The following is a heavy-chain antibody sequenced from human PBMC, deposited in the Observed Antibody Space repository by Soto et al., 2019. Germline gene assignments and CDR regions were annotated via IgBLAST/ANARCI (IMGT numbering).Heavy chain of an antibody. D-gene: IGHD6-6*01. CDR2: IYYSGST. J-gene: IGHJ5*02. CDR1: GGSISSGGYY. Sequence: QVQLQESGPELVKPSQTLSLTCTVSGGSISSGGYYWSWIRQHPGKGLEWIGYIYYSGSTYYNPSLKSRVTISVDTSKNQFSLKLSSVTAADTAVYYCAREALFQTNWFDPWGQGTLVTVSS. V-gene: IGHV4-31*03. CDR3: AREALFQTNWFDP.